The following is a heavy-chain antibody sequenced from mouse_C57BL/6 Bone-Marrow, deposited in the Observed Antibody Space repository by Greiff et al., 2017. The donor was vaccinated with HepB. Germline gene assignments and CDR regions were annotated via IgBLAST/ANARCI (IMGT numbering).Heavy chain of an antibody. D-gene: IGHD2-13*01. V-gene: IGHV1-59*01. CDR3: ARSLVSYVDTFAY. CDR2: IDPSDSYT. CDR1: GYTFTSYW. J-gene: IGHJ3*01. Sequence: QVQLQQPGAELVRPGTSVKLSCKASGYTFTSYWLHWVKQRPGPGLEWIGVIDPSDSYTNYNQKFKGKATLTVDTSSSTAYMQLSSLTSEDSAVYYCARSLVSYVDTFAYWGQGTLVTVSA.